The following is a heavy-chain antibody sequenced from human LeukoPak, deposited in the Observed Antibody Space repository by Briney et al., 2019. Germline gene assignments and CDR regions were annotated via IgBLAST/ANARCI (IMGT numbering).Heavy chain of an antibody. CDR2: IRYDGSNK. D-gene: IGHD3-22*01. CDR1: GFTFSSYG. J-gene: IGHJ4*02. CDR3: AKDYYDSSGFESYFDY. V-gene: IGHV3-30*02. Sequence: GGSLRLSCAASGFTFSSYGMHWVRQAPGKGLEWVAFIRYDGSNKYYADSVKGRFTISRDNSKNTLYLQMNSLRAEDTAVYYCAKDYYDSSGFESYFDYWGQGTLVTVSS.